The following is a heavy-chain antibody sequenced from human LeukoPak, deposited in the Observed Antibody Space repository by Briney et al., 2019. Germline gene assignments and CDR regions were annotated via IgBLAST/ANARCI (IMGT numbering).Heavy chain of an antibody. CDR2: IYYSGST. CDR1: GGSISSSSYD. Sequence: SETLSLTCTVSGGSISSSSYDWGWIRQPPGKGLEWIGSIYYSGSTYYNPSLKSRVTISVDTSKNQFSLKLSSVTAADTAVYYCARLKVLLWFGELSWGQGTLVTVSS. V-gene: IGHV4-39*01. CDR3: ARLKVLLWFGELS. D-gene: IGHD3-10*01. J-gene: IGHJ4*02.